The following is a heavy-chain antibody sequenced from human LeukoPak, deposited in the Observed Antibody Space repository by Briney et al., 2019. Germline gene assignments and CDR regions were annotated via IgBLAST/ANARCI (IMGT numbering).Heavy chain of an antibody. D-gene: IGHD6-19*01. CDR1: GFTFSSYS. CDR2: ISGSSSYI. V-gene: IGHV3-21*01. CDR3: ARMASSGYTPWGAFDI. Sequence: PGGSLRLSCAVSGFTFSSYSMNWVRQAPGKGLEWVSSISGSSSYIYYADSVKGRFTISRHNAKNSLYLQMNSLRAEDTAVYYCARMASSGYTPWGAFDIWGQGTMVTVSS. J-gene: IGHJ3*02.